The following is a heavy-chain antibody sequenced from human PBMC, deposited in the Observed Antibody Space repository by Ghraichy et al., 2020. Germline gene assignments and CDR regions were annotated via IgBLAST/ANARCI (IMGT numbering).Heavy chain of an antibody. CDR2: IGTAGDT. V-gene: IGHV3-13*01. D-gene: IGHD2-15*01. CDR1: GFTFSSYD. CDR3: ARGYCSGGSCYSTYYYYGMDV. J-gene: IGHJ6*02. Sequence: GGSLRLSCAASGFTFSSYDMHWVRQATGKGLEWVSAIGTAGDTYYPGSVKGRFTISRENAKNSLYLQMNSLRAEDTAVYYCARGYCSGGSCYSTYYYYGMDVWGQGTTVTVSS.